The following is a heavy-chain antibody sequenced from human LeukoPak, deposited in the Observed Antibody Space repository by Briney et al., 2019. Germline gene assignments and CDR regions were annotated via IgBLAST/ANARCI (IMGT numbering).Heavy chain of an antibody. V-gene: IGHV4-59*08. CDR1: GGSISSYY. D-gene: IGHD5-18*01. CDR2: IYYSGST. J-gene: IGHJ4*02. Sequence: SETLSLTCTVSGGSISSYYWSWIRQPPGKGLEWIGCIYYSGSTNYNPSLKSRVTISVDTSKNQFSLKLSSVTAADTAVYYCARQKNTAMVTLFDYWGQGTLVTVSS. CDR3: ARQKNTAMVTLFDY.